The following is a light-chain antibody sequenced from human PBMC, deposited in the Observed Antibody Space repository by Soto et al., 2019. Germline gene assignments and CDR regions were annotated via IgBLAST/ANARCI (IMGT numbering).Light chain of an antibody. CDR2: EVS. Sequence: QSALTQPASVSGSPGQSTTISCTGTSSDVGSYNQVSWYQQHPGRAPRLMIYEVSNRPSGVSNRFSGSKSGNTASLTISGLQAEDEADYYCSSDTTSSTYVFGPGTKLTVL. CDR1: SSDVGSYNQ. V-gene: IGLV2-14*01. CDR3: SSDTTSSTYV. J-gene: IGLJ1*01.